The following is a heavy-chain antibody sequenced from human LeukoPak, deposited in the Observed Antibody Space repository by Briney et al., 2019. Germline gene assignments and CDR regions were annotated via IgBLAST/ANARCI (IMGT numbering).Heavy chain of an antibody. CDR2: ISAYNGNT. D-gene: IGHD3-10*01. J-gene: IGHJ3*02. CDR3: ARPLTMVRGVTILDAFDI. CDR1: GYTFTSYG. V-gene: IGHV1-18*01. Sequence: ASVKVSRKASGYTFTSYGISWVRQAPGQGLEWMGWISAYNGNTNYAQKLQGRVTMTTDTSTSTAYMELRSLRSDDTAVYYCARPLTMVRGVTILDAFDIWGQGTMVTVSS.